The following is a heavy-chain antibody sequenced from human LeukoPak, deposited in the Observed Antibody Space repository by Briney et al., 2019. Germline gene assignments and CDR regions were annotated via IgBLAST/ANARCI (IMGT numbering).Heavy chain of an antibody. J-gene: IGHJ4*02. CDR1: GFTISTYG. D-gene: IGHD4-17*01. CDR2: IRYDGRDK. CDR3: AKEIWPTVTTPGHTHFDY. V-gene: IGHV3-30*02. Sequence: GGSLRLSCAASGFTISTYGMHWVRQAPGKGLEWVAFIRYDGRDKYYADSVKGRFTISRDNSKNTLCLQMNSLRAEDTAVYYCAKEIWPTVTTPGHTHFDYWGQGTLVTVSS.